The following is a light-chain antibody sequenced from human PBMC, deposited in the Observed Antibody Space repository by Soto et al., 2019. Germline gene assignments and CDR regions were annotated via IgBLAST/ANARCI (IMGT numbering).Light chain of an antibody. J-gene: IGKJ2*01. V-gene: IGKV4-1*01. CDR2: WAS. Sequence: DIVMTQSPDSLAVSLGERATINCKSSQRVLYSSNNKNYLAWYQQKPGQPPNLLIYWASTRESGVPDRFSGSGSGTDFTLTISSLQAEDVAVYYCQQYYSTPYTFGQGNKLEIK. CDR1: QRVLYSSNNKNY. CDR3: QQYYSTPYT.